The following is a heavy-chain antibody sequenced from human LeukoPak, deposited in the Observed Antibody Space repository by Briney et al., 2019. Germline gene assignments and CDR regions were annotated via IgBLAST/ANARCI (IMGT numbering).Heavy chain of an antibody. CDR1: GSGFTNYW. J-gene: IGHJ4*02. D-gene: IGHD6-13*01. CDR2: IYPGDSDT. V-gene: IGHV5-51*01. CDR3: ARLVDSSSWPDI. Sequence: GGALKISFKGSGSGFTNYWIGGVRRMPGKGLEWMGIIYPGDSDTRYSPSFQGQVTISADKSIGTAFLQWSSLKASDTAMYYCARLVDSSSWPDIWGQGTLVTVSS.